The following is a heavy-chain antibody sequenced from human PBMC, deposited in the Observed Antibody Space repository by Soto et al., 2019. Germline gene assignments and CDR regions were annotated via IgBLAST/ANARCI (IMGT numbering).Heavy chain of an antibody. CDR2: MNPNSGNT. CDR3: AREGPDGYGMDV. CDR1: GYTFTSYD. V-gene: IGHV1-8*01. Sequence: GASVKVSCKASGYTFTSYDINWVRQATGQGLEWMGWMNPNSGNTGYAQKFQGRVTMTRNTSISTAYMELSRLRSDDTAVYYCAREGPDGYGMDVWGQGTTVTVSS. J-gene: IGHJ6*02.